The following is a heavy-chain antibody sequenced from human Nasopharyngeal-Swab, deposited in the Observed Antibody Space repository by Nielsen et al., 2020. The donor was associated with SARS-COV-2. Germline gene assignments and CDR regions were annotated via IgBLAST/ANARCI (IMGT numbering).Heavy chain of an antibody. CDR3: AKDTSLVGATFDY. D-gene: IGHD2-8*02. CDR2: ISGSGGST. J-gene: IGHJ4*02. CDR1: GFTFSSYA. V-gene: IGHV3-23*01. Sequence: GGSLRLSCAASGFTFSSYAMSWVRQAPGKGLEWVSAISGSGGSTYYADSVKGQFTISRDNSKNTLYLQMNSLRAEDTAVYYCAKDTSLVGATFDYWGQGTLVTVSS.